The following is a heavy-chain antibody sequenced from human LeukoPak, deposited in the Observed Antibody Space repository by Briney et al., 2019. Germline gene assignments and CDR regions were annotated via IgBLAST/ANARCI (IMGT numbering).Heavy chain of an antibody. J-gene: IGHJ4*02. Sequence: ASVKVSCKASGYTFTSYFMHWVRQAPGQGLEWMGIINPRDGSTNYAQRFHGRVTMPVDTSTSAVYMEVSSLRSEDTAVYYCATVGYSQFFDYWGQGTLVTVSS. CDR1: GYTFTSYF. V-gene: IGHV1-46*01. CDR2: INPRDGST. D-gene: IGHD5-18*01. CDR3: ATVGYSQFFDY.